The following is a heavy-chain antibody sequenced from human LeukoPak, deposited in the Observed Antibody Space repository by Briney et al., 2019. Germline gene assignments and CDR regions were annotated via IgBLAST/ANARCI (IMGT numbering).Heavy chain of an antibody. V-gene: IGHV4-59*01. J-gene: IGHJ5*02. D-gene: IGHD6-13*01. Sequence: SETLSLTCSVSGDSIRSYYWSWIRQPPGKGLEWIGNIYYSGNTNYPPSLKSRVTISVDTSKNQFSLKLTSVTAADTAVYYCARDQILAAGNWFDPGGQGPLVTVS. CDR2: IYYSGNT. CDR1: GDSIRSYY. CDR3: ARDQILAAGNWFDP.